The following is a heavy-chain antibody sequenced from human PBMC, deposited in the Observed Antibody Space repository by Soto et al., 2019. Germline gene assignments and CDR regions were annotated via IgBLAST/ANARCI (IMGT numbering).Heavy chain of an antibody. CDR2: IYYSGST. Sequence: QLQLQESGPGLVKPSETLSLTCTVSGGSISSSSYYWGWIRQPPGKGLEWIGSIYYSGSTYYNPSLKRRVTLSVATSKIQFSLKLSSVTAADTAVYYCASIPWVGPFLYYFDYWGQGTLVTVSS. V-gene: IGHV4-39*01. J-gene: IGHJ4*02. D-gene: IGHD2-21*01. CDR1: GGSISSSSYY. CDR3: ASIPWVGPFLYYFDY.